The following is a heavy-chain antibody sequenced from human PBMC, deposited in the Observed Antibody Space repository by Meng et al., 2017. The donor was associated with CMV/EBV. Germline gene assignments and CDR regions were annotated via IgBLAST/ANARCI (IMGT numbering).Heavy chain of an antibody. CDR1: GGTFSSYA. V-gene: IGHV1-69*10. CDR2: IIPILGIA. J-gene: IGHJ6*02. CDR3: AREGGVVVPAAIEHYYYYYGMDV. D-gene: IGHD2-2*02. Sequence: GGSLRLSCKASGGTFSSYAISWVRQAPGQGLEWMGGIIPILGIANYAQKFQGRVTITADKSTSTAYMELSSLRSEDTAVYYCAREGGVVVPAAIEHYYYYYGMDVWGQGTTVTVSS.